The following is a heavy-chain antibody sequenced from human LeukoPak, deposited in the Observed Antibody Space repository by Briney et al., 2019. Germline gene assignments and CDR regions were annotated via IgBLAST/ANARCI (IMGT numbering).Heavy chain of an antibody. Sequence: ASVKVSCKASGYSFPTYAINWVRQAPGQGLEWMGWINTNTGNPTYAQGFTGRFVFSLDTSVTTAYLQISSLRAEDTAVYYCARVIKYSFSVGCFDPWGQGTQVTVSS. CDR2: INTNTGNP. D-gene: IGHD1-26*01. CDR3: ARVIKYSFSVGCFDP. J-gene: IGHJ5*02. V-gene: IGHV7-4-1*02. CDR1: GYSFPTYA.